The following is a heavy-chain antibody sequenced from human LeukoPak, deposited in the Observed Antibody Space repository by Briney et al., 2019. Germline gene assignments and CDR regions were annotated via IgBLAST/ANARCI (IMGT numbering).Heavy chain of an antibody. D-gene: IGHD5-18*01. Sequence: SETLSLACTVSGGSISSYYWSWIRQPPGKGLEWIGYIYYSGSTNYNPSLKSRVTISVDTSKNQFSLKLTSVTAADTAVYYCARGGGSGYSYGWGQGTLVTVSS. CDR1: GGSISSYY. V-gene: IGHV4-59*01. J-gene: IGHJ4*02. CDR3: ARGGGSGYSYG. CDR2: IYYSGST.